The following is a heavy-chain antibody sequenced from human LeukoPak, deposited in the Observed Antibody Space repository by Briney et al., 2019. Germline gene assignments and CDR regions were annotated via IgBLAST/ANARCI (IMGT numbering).Heavy chain of an antibody. CDR3: ARGKVIFDS. D-gene: IGHD2-21*01. CDR1: GGTFSSYA. Sequence: GSSVKVSCKASGGTFSSYAISWVRQAPGQGLEWMGWMNPNSTNTGYAQKFQGRFTMTRNTSISTAYMELSSLRSEDTAVYYCARGKVIFDSWGQGTPVTVSS. V-gene: IGHV1-8*02. CDR2: MNPNSTNT. J-gene: IGHJ4*02.